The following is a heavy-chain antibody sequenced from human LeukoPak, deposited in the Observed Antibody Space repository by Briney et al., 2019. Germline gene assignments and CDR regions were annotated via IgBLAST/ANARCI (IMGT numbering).Heavy chain of an antibody. CDR3: ARDLRGYTGYNYYDY. CDR1: GFTFSDYY. V-gene: IGHV3-11*06. D-gene: IGHD5-12*01. J-gene: IGHJ4*02. CDR2: ISSDSAYT. Sequence: TGGSLRLSCAASGFTFSDYYMSWIRQAPGTGLEWVSYISSDSAYTNYADSLRGRFTISRDNAKNSLYLQMNSLRAEDTAVYYCARDLRGYTGYNYYDYWGQGTLVIVSP.